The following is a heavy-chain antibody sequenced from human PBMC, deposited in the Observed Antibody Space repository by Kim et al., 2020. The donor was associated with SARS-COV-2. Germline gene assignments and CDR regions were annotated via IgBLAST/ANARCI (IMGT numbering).Heavy chain of an antibody. D-gene: IGHD2-2*02. J-gene: IGHJ4*02. CDR3: AKYKDIVVVPAAIPVD. V-gene: IGHV3-23*01. Sequence: GGSLRLSCAASGFTFSSYAMSWVRQAPGKGLEWVSAISGSGGSTYYADSVKGRFTISRDNSKNTLYLQMNSLRAEDTAVYYCAKYKDIVVVPAAIPVDWGQGTLVTVSS. CDR2: ISGSGGST. CDR1: GFTFSSYA.